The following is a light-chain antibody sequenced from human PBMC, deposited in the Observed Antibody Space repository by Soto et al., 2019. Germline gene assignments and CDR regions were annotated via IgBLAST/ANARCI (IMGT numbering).Light chain of an antibody. CDR2: DNN. CDR3: ATWDNSLSAGV. Sequence: QSVLTQPPSVSAAPGQRVTISCSGSSSNIGNNYVSWYQQLPGTAPKLLIYDNNKRPSGIPDRFSGSKSDTSATLGITGLQTGDEADYYCATWDNSLSAGVFGGGTKLTGL. V-gene: IGLV1-51*01. CDR1: SSNIGNNY. J-gene: IGLJ3*02.